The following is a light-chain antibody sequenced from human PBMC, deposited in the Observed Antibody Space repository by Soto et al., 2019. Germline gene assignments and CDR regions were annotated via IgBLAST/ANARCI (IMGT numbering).Light chain of an antibody. CDR1: QSIGRA. CDR3: QHYNNWPPT. CDR2: DAS. Sequence: DIQMTQSPSTLSASVEDRVTITCRASQSIGRALAWYQHQPGKAPKLLIYDASTLESGAPSRFSGIGSGTELTLTISSLQSEDFAVYYCQHYNNWPPTFGPGTKVDIK. J-gene: IGKJ3*01. V-gene: IGKV1-5*01.